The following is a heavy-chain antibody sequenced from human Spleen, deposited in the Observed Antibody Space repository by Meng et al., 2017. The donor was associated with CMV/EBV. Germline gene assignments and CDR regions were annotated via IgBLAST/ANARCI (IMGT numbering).Heavy chain of an antibody. V-gene: IGHV3-7*03. D-gene: IGHD3-22*01. Sequence: ETLSLTCAASGLTFSDYWMTWVRQAPGKGLEWVASIKYDGSEKNYVNSVKGRFTISRDNSKNTLYLQMNSLRAEDTAVYYCARAFYDREQGAFDIWGQGTMVTVSS. CDR1: GLTFSDYW. CDR2: IKYDGSEK. CDR3: ARAFYDREQGAFDI. J-gene: IGHJ3*02.